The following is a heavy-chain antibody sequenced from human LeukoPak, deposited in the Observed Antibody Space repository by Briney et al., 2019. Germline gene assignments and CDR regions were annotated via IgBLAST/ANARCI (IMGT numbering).Heavy chain of an antibody. CDR1: GYTFTGYY. V-gene: IGHV1-2*02. CDR3: ASLGLYYDSSGYYWFLDY. D-gene: IGHD3-22*01. Sequence: ASVKVSCKASGYTFTGYYMHWVRQAPGQGLEWMGWINPNSGGTNYAQKFQGRVTRTRDTSISTAYMELSRLRSDDTAVYYCASLGLYYDSSGYYWFLDYWGQGTLVTVSS. CDR2: INPNSGGT. J-gene: IGHJ4*02.